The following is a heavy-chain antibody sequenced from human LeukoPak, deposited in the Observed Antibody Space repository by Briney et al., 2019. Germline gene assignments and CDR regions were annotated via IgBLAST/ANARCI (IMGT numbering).Heavy chain of an antibody. CDR1: GGSISSGGYY. J-gene: IGHJ4*02. CDR2: IYYSGST. D-gene: IGHD3-10*01. V-gene: IGHV4-31*03. Sequence: TSQTLSLTCTVSGGSISSGGYYWSWIRQHPGKGLEWIGYIYYSGSTYYNPSLKSRVTISVDTSKNQFSLKLSSVTAADAAVYYCERAEWFGKKYYFDYWGQGTLVTVSS. CDR3: ERAEWFGKKYYFDY.